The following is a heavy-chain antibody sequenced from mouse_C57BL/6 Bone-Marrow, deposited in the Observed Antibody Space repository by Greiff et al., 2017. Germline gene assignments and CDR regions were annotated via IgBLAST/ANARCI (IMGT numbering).Heavy chain of an antibody. Sequence: LVESGAELARPGASVKLSCKASGYTFTSYGISWVKQRTGQGLEWIGEIYPRSGNTYYNEKFKGKATLTADKSSSTAYMELRSLTSEDSAVYFCARSSWDGAMDYWGQGTSVTVSS. CDR3: ARSSWDGAMDY. J-gene: IGHJ4*01. V-gene: IGHV1-81*01. CDR1: GYTFTSYG. D-gene: IGHD4-1*01. CDR2: IYPRSGNT.